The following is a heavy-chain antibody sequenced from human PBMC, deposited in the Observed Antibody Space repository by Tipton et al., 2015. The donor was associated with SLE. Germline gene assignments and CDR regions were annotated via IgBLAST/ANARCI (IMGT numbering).Heavy chain of an antibody. J-gene: IGHJ4*02. CDR2: IYYSGST. V-gene: IGHV4-59*01. Sequence: TLSLTCTVSGGSIRSYYWSWIRQPPGKGLQWIGYIYYSGSTNYNPPLKSRVTISVDTSKKQFSLKLSSVTAADTAVYYCARDRTGGAGFDYWGQGTLVTVSS. CDR1: GGSIRSYY. D-gene: IGHD1-1*01. CDR3: ARDRTGGAGFDY.